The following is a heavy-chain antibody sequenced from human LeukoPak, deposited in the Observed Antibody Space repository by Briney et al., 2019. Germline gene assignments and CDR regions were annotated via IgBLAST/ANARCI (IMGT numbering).Heavy chain of an antibody. Sequence: SETLSLTCTVSGGSISAYYWSWIRQPPGKGLEWIGYIHYSGTTNYYPSLKSRVTIALDTSKNQFSLRLNSVTAADTAVYYCARFGTSSSRFFDQWGQGTLVTVSS. CDR1: GGSISAYY. CDR3: ARFGTSSSRFFDQ. D-gene: IGHD6-6*01. CDR2: IHYSGTT. V-gene: IGHV4-59*01. J-gene: IGHJ4*02.